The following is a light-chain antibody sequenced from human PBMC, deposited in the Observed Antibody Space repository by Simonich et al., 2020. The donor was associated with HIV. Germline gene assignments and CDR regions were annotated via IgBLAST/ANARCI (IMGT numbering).Light chain of an antibody. CDR3: CSYAGSSTFVV. J-gene: IGLJ2*01. V-gene: IGLV2-23*01. CDR1: SSDVGSYNL. CDR2: EDS. Sequence: QSALTQPASVSGSPGQSITISCTGTSSDVGSYNLVSWYQPHPGKAPKLMIYEDSKRPSGVSNRFSGSKSGNTASLTISGLQAEDEADYYCCSYAGSSTFVVFGGGTKLTVL.